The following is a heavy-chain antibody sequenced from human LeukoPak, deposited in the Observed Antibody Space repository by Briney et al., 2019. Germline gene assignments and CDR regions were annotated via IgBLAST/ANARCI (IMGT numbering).Heavy chain of an antibody. CDR3: ARVGNYGDFDF. V-gene: IGHV3-53*01. Sequence: PGGSLRLSCAASGFTFSSYAMSWVRQAPGKGLEWVSVIYSGGSTYYADSVKGRFTISRDNSKNTLYLQMNSLRAEDTAVYHCARVGNYGDFDFWGQGTLVTVSS. CDR2: IYSGGST. D-gene: IGHD4-17*01. CDR1: GFTFSSYA. J-gene: IGHJ4*02.